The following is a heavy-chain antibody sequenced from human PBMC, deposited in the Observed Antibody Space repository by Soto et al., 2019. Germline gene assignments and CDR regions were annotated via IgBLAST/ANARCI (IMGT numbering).Heavy chain of an antibody. Sequence: PSETLSLTCTVSGGSISSYYWSWIRQPPGKGLEWIGYIYYSGSTNYNPSLKSRVTISVDTSKNQFSLKLSSVTAADTAVYYCARDAVHYDILTGQRTYYYYYSMDVWGKGTSVTVSS. V-gene: IGHV4-59*01. D-gene: IGHD3-9*01. J-gene: IGHJ6*03. CDR3: ARDAVHYDILTGQRTYYYYYSMDV. CDR1: GGSISSYY. CDR2: IYYSGST.